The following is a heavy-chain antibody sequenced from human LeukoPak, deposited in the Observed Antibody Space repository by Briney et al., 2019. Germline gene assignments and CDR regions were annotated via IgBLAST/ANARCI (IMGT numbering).Heavy chain of an antibody. CDR3: ARGRGINL. V-gene: IGHV4-59*12. D-gene: IGHD3-10*01. CDR1: GGSISSYY. J-gene: IGHJ4*02. Sequence: SETLSLTCTVSGGSISSYYWSWIRQPAGKGLEWIGYIYHSGSTYYNPSLKSRVTISVDRSKNQFSLKLSSVTAADTAVYYCARGRGINLWGQGTLVTVSS. CDR2: IYHSGST.